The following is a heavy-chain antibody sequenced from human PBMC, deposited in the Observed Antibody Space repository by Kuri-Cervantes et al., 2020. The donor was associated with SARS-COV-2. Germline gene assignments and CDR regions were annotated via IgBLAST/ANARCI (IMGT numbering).Heavy chain of an antibody. CDR3: ALSSGYYYPNAGFDY. D-gene: IGHD3-22*01. V-gene: IGHV3-23*01. CDR2: ISGSGGST. J-gene: IGHJ4*02. Sequence: GESLKISCAASGFTFSSYAMSWVRQAPGKGLEWVSAISGSGGSTYYADSVKGRFTTSRDNSKNTLYLQMNSLRAEDTAVYYCALSSGYYYPNAGFDYWGQGTLVTVSS. CDR1: GFTFSSYA.